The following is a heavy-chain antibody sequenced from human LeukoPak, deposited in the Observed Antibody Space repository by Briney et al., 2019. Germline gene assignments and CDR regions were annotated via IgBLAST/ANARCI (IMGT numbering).Heavy chain of an antibody. Sequence: SVKVSCKASGGTFSSYAISWVRQAPGQGLEWMGRIIPILGIANYAQKFQGRVTITADKSTSTAYMELSSLRSEDTAVYYCARDSLGLVAPAAGGEAFDIWGQGTMVTVSS. J-gene: IGHJ3*02. CDR3: ARDSLGLVAPAAGGEAFDI. D-gene: IGHD2-2*01. V-gene: IGHV1-69*04. CDR1: GGTFSSYA. CDR2: IIPILGIA.